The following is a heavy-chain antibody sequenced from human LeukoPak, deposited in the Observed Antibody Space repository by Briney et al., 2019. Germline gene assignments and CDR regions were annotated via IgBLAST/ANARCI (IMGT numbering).Heavy chain of an antibody. CDR1: GGSISSHY. Sequence: SETLSLTCTVSGGSISSHYWSWIRQPAGKGLEWIGRIYISGSTNYSPSLKSRVTMSVDTSKNQFSLKLSSMTAADTAIYYCARSSSWPDIDYWGQGTLVTVSS. V-gene: IGHV4-4*07. J-gene: IGHJ4*02. CDR3: ARSSSWPDIDY. D-gene: IGHD6-13*01. CDR2: IYISGST.